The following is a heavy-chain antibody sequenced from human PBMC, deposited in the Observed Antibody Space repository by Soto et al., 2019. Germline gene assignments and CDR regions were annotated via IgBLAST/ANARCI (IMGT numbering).Heavy chain of an antibody. CDR3: ARVSQLLWFGESTLNYYMDV. Sequence: SETLYLTCAVYGGSFSGYYWSWIRQPPGKGLEWIGEINHSGSTNYNPSLKSRVTISVDTSKNQFSLKLSSVTAADTAVYYCARVSQLLWFGESTLNYYMDVWGKGTTVTVSS. CDR1: GGSFSGYY. CDR2: INHSGST. J-gene: IGHJ6*03. V-gene: IGHV4-34*01. D-gene: IGHD3-10*01.